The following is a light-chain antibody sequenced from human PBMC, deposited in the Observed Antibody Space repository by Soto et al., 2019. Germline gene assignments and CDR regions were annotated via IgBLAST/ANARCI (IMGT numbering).Light chain of an antibody. J-gene: IGLJ1*01. CDR2: EVR. CDR1: SSDVGGYNY. V-gene: IGLV2-11*01. CDR3: CSFAGNYIYV. Sequence: QSALTQPASVSGSPGQSITISCTGTSSDVGGYNYVSWYQQHPGKAPKLMIYEVRNRPSGVPDRFSGSKSGNTASLTISGLQSEDEADYYCCSFAGNYIYVFGTGTKLTVL.